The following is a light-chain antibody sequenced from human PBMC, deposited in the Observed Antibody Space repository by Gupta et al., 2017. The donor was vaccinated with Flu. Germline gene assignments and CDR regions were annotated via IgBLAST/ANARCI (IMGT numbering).Light chain of an antibody. J-gene: IGKJ1*01. CDR1: QGVHN. CDR2: LAS. Sequence: EIVLTQSPGTLSLSPGETATLSCRASQGVHNLAWYQQKPGQAPRLLIYLASSRLTGIPDRFSGSGSGTDFTLTISRLEPEDFAVYYCQQCDFSPTFGQGTKVEIK. CDR3: QQCDFSPT. V-gene: IGKV3-20*01.